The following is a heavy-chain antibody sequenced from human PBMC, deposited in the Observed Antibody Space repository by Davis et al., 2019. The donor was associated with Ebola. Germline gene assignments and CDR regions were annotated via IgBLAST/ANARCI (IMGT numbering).Heavy chain of an antibody. CDR1: GGTFTNYA. CDR3: AIAASGNFYFDY. Sequence: AASVKVSCKTSGGTFTNYAVNWVRQAPGQGLEWMGGIIPLFGIPKYVQKFQGRVTFTADKSTSTAYLELSSLRSEDTAVYYCAIAASGNFYFDYWGQGSLVTVSS. CDR2: IIPLFGIP. D-gene: IGHD3-10*01. V-gene: IGHV1-69*10. J-gene: IGHJ4*02.